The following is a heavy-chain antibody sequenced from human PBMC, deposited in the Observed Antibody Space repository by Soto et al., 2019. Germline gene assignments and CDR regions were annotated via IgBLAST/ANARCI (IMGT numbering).Heavy chain of an antibody. CDR3: AREVPAAGRGNGFDP. CDR1: GGSISSGGYY. V-gene: IGHV4-31*03. J-gene: IGHJ5*02. D-gene: IGHD6-13*01. Sequence: QVQLQESGPGLVKPSQTLSLTCTVSGGSISSGGYYWSWIRQHPGMGLEWIGYIYYSGSTYYNPSLKRRVTIXXDXSXXQFPLKLSSVTAADTAVYYCAREVPAAGRGNGFDPWGQGTLVTVSS. CDR2: IYYSGST.